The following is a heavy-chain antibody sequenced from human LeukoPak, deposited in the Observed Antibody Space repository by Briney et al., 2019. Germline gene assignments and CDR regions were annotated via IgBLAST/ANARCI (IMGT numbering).Heavy chain of an antibody. CDR2: IYFSGST. D-gene: IGHD2-15*01. V-gene: IGHV4-30-4*08. CDR1: GGSISSGDYY. CDR3: ARGVVKKDCGGSSCYPGPYYFDY. J-gene: IGHJ4*02. Sequence: SHTLSLTCTVSGGSISSGDYYWSWIRQPPGKGLAWIGYIYFSGSTYSKQSLKSRITISVDTSKKQFSLKLSSVTAAVTAVNYCARGVVKKDCGGSSCYPGPYYFDYWGQGTLVTVSS.